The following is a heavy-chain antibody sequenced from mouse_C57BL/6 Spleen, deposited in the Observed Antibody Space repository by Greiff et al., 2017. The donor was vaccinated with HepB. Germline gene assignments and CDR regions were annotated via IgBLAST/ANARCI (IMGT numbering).Heavy chain of an antibody. CDR2: IDPENGDT. V-gene: IGHV14-4*01. CDR1: GFNIKDDY. J-gene: IGHJ4*01. Sequence: VQLQQSGAELVRPGASVKLSCTASGFNIKDDYMHWVKQRPEQGLEWIGWIDPENGDTEYASKFQGKATITADTSSNTAYLQLSSLTSEDTAVYSCTWGRGGYYAMDYWGQGTSVTVSS. CDR3: TWGRGGYYAMDY.